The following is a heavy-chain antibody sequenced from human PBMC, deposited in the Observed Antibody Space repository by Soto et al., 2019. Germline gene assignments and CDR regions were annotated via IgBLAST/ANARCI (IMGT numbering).Heavy chain of an antibody. CDR3: ATLSQGPYYFDY. J-gene: IGHJ4*02. V-gene: IGHV4-30-2*01. Sequence: QLQLQESGSGLVKPSQTLSLTCTVSGGSISSGGYSWSWIRQPPGKGLEWIGYISHSGSTYYSPSLKSRVTISVDTSKNQFSLRMTSVTAADTAVYYCATLSQGPYYFDYWGQGTLVTVSS. CDR2: ISHSGST. CDR1: GGSISSGGYS. D-gene: IGHD3-10*01.